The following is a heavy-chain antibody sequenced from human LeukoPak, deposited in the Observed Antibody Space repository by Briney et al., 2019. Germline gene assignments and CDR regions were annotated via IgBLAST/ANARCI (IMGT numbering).Heavy chain of an antibody. Sequence: GESLKISCKGSGYSFTSYWIGWVRQMPGKGLEWMGIIYPGDSDTRYSPSFQGQVTISADKSISTAYLQWSSLKASDTAMYYCARICSGGSCYSDYYYGMDVWAKGTTVTVSS. CDR3: ARICSGGSCYSDYYYGMDV. CDR2: IYPGDSDT. D-gene: IGHD2-15*01. J-gene: IGHJ6*04. CDR1: GYSFTSYW. V-gene: IGHV5-51*01.